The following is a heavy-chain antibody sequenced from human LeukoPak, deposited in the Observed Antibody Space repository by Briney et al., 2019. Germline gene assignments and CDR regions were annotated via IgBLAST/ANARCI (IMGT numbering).Heavy chain of an antibody. CDR1: GFTFSSYA. Sequence: PGGSLRLSCAASGFTFSSYAMSWVRQAPERGLEWVSSISSRGTHMHYADSFKGRFTISRDNAKNSLYLQMSSLRVEDTAIYYCARMSLTSSGYDVAVFTHWGQGALVTVSS. J-gene: IGHJ4*02. V-gene: IGHV3-21*01. CDR2: ISSRGTHM. D-gene: IGHD6-25*01. CDR3: ARMSLTSSGYDVAVFTH.